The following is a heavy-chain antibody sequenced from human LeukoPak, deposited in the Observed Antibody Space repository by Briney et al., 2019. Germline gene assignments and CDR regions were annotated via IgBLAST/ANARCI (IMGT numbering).Heavy chain of an antibody. J-gene: IGHJ6*03. Sequence: GGSLRLSCAASGFTLDSYSLTWVRQAPGKGLEWVSSISSANTYIFYSDSVKGRFTVSRDNAENSLYLQMNSLRAEDTAVYYCAREGGSSLYYYYMDVWGKGTTVTVSS. V-gene: IGHV3-21*01. D-gene: IGHD1-26*01. CDR2: ISSANTYI. CDR1: GFTLDSYS. CDR3: AREGGSSLYYYYMDV.